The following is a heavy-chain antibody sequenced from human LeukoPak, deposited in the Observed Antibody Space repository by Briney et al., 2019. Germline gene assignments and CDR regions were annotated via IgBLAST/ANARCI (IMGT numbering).Heavy chain of an antibody. Sequence: GESLKISCKGSGYSFTSYWIGWVRQMPGKGLEWMGIIYPGDSDTRYSPSFQGQVTISADKSISTAYLQWSSLKASDTAMYYCARQYSSSWDYYYYYYMDVWGKGTTVTISS. J-gene: IGHJ6*03. CDR3: ARQYSSSWDYYYYYYMDV. V-gene: IGHV5-51*01. D-gene: IGHD6-13*01. CDR2: IYPGDSDT. CDR1: GYSFTSYW.